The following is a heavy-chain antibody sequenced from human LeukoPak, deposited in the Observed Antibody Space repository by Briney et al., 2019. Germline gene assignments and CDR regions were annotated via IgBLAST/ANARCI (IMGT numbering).Heavy chain of an antibody. CDR2: IIPILDVA. D-gene: IGHD5-18*01. V-gene: IGHV1-69*04. CDR1: GGTFNTYA. CDR3: ARFPVRGYTYGSVIHHMDV. J-gene: IGHJ6*02. Sequence: SVNVSCTASGGTFNTYAITWVRHAPGQGLEWMGRIIPILDVADSAQRFQGRVTITADRSTSTVYMELNSLRAEDTAIYYCARFPVRGYTYGSVIHHMDVWGQGTTVIVSS.